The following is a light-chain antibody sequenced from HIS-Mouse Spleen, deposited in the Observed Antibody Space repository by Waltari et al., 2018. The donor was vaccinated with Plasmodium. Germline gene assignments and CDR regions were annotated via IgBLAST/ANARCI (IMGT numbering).Light chain of an antibody. CDR1: RRAVGGYNY. J-gene: IGLJ2*01. CDR3: SSYAGSNNLV. CDR2: EVS. Sequence: QSALTQPPSASGSPGQSVTISCTGTRRAVGGYNYVSWYQQHPGKAPKLMIYEVSKRPSGVPDRFSGSKSGNTASLTVSGLQAEDEADYYCSSYAGSNNLVFGGGTKLTVL. V-gene: IGLV2-8*01.